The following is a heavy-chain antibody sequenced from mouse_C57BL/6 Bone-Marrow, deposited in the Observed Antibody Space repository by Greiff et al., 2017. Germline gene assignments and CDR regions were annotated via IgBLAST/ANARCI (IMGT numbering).Heavy chain of an antibody. D-gene: IGHD1-1*01. CDR1: GFTFSSYG. CDR2: LSSGGSYT. CDR3: ARTSYYGSRNWYFDV. Sequence: EVKLVESGGDLVKPGGSLKLSCAASGFTFSSYGMSWVRQTPDKRLEWVATLSSGGSYTYYPDSVKGRFTISRDNAKNTLYLQMGSLKSEDTAMYYCARTSYYGSRNWYFDVWGTGTTVTVSS. J-gene: IGHJ1*03. V-gene: IGHV5-6*01.